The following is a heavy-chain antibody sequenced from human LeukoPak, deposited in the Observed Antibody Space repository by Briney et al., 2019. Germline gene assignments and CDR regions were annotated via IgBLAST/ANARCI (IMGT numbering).Heavy chain of an antibody. CDR3: ARDKTRGLGYSYSKSGNYFDY. CDR1: HFTFSIYW. D-gene: IGHD5-18*01. CDR2: IKEDGNEK. V-gene: IGHV3-7*01. J-gene: IGHJ4*02. Sequence: GGSLRLSCGASHFTFSIYWMSWVRQAPGKGLEWVANIKEDGNEKYYVDSVKGRFTISRDNAKNSLYLQMNSLRAEDTAVYSCARDKTRGLGYSYSKSGNYFDYWGQGTLVTVSS.